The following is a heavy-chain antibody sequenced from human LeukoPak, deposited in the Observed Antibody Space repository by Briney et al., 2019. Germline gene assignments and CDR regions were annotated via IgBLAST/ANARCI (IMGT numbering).Heavy chain of an antibody. Sequence: GGSLRLSCAASGFSFSDFEMNWVRQAPGKGLEWLSYTSSSGVTIYYADSVKGRFPISRDNAKNSLYLQMNSLRADDTAVYYCAREGNSGWYYFDYWGQGTLVTVSS. CDR2: TSSSGVTI. D-gene: IGHD6-19*01. J-gene: IGHJ4*02. V-gene: IGHV3-48*03. CDR1: GFSFSDFE. CDR3: AREGNSGWYYFDY.